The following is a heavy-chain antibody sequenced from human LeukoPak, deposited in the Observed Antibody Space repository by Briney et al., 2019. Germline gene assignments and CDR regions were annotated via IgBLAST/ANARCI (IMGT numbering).Heavy chain of an antibody. V-gene: IGHV3-7*03. CDR1: GFTLSNHW. CDR2: VNRDGSET. J-gene: IGHJ6*02. Sequence: GGSLRLSCAASGFTLSNHWMTWVRQVPGRGPEWVANVNRDGSETYYLDSVKGRFTISRDNAKNSLYLQMNSLRAEDTALYHCARNNGMDVWGQGTTVIVSS. CDR3: ARNNGMDV.